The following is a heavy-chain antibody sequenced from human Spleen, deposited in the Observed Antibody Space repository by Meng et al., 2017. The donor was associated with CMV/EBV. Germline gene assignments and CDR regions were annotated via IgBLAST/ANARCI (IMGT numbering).Heavy chain of an antibody. J-gene: IGHJ4*02. CDR3: ARGPGRYYYDSSGSSHFDY. CDR1: FSSYA. V-gene: IGHV1-69*05. Sequence: FSSYASSWVRQAPGQGREWMGGIIPIFGKANYAQKFQGRVTITTDESTSTAYMELSSRRSEDTAVYYCARGPGRYYYDSSGSSHFDYWGQGTLVTVSS. CDR2: IIPIFGKA. D-gene: IGHD3-22*01.